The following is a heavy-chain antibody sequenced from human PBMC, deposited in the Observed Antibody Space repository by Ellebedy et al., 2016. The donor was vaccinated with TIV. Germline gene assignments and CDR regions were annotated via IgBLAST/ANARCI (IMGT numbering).Heavy chain of an antibody. V-gene: IGHV2-70*16. Sequence: TLSLTCIVSGGSIIDRPYYWGCIRPRTVHALEWLARIDWDDDKFYSTSLKTRLTISKDTSKNQVVLTMTDMDPVDTATYYCARHGPSVAGVFDYWGQGTLVTVSS. D-gene: IGHD6-19*01. CDR1: GGSIIDRPYY. CDR3: ARHGPSVAGVFDY. CDR2: IDWDDDK. J-gene: IGHJ4*02.